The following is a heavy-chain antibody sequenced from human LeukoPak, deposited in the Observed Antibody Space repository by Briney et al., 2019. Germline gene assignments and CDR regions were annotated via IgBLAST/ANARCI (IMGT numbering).Heavy chain of an antibody. CDR3: AKDRPIVVVPADHDMDV. V-gene: IGHV3-30*02. J-gene: IGHJ6*03. CDR2: IRYDGSNK. Sequence: GGSLRLSCAASGFTFSSYGMHWVRQAPGKGLEWVAFIRYDGSNKYYADSVKGRFTISRDNSKNTLYLQMNSLRAEDTAVYYCAKDRPIVVVPADHDMDVWGKGTTVTASS. D-gene: IGHD2-2*01. CDR1: GFTFSSYG.